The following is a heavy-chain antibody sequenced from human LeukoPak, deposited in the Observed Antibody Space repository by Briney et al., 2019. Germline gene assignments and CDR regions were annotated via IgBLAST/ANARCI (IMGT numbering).Heavy chain of an antibody. CDR1: GGSISSSSYY. J-gene: IGHJ4*02. CDR2: IYYSGST. CDR3: ARNGDYSMDY. V-gene: IGHV4-39*07. D-gene: IGHD2-15*01. Sequence: PSETLSLTCTVSGGSISSSSYYWGWIRQPPGKGLECIGSIYYSGSTYYNPSLKSRVTISIDTSKNQFSLKLTSMAAADTAVYYCARNGDYSMDYWGQGTLVTVSS.